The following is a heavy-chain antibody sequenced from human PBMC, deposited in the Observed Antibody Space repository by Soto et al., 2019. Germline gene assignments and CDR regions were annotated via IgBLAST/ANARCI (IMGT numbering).Heavy chain of an antibody. Sequence: ASLKVSCNTSGYTFTSYYMHCVRQAPGQGLEWMGIINPSGGSTSYAQKFQGRVTMTRDTSTSTVYMELSSLRSEDTAVYYCARDESSSFEYWGQGTLVTVSS. V-gene: IGHV1-46*03. J-gene: IGHJ4*02. CDR1: GYTFTSYY. D-gene: IGHD6-6*01. CDR3: ARDESSSFEY. CDR2: INPSGGST.